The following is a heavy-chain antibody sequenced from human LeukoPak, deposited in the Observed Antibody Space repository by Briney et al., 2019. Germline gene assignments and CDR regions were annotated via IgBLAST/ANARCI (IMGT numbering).Heavy chain of an antibody. CDR1: GFTFSSYS. Sequence: GGSLRLSCAASGFTFSSYSMNWVRQAPGKGMEWVSSISSSSSYIYYADSVKGRFTISRDNAKNSLYLQMNSLRAEDTAVYYCATSGGQLWLGVDPWGQGTLVTVSS. D-gene: IGHD5-18*01. V-gene: IGHV3-21*01. J-gene: IGHJ5*02. CDR3: ATSGGQLWLGVDP. CDR2: ISSSSSYI.